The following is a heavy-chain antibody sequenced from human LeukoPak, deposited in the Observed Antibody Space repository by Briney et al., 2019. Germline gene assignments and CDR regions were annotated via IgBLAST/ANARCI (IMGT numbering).Heavy chain of an antibody. CDR3: AKEIYDFWSGYYENYYYGMDV. D-gene: IGHD3-3*01. CDR2: ISYDGSNK. V-gene: IGHV3-30*04. J-gene: IGHJ6*02. Sequence: GGSLRLSCTASGFTFSSYAMHWVRQAPGKGLEWVAVISYDGSNKYYADSVKGRFTISRDNSKNTLYLQMNSLRAEDTAVYYCAKEIYDFWSGYYENYYYGMDVWGQGTTVTVSS. CDR1: GFTFSSYA.